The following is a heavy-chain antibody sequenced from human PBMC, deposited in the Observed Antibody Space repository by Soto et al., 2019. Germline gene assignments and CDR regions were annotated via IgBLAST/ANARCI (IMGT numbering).Heavy chain of an antibody. CDR1: GDYIGAYS. D-gene: IGHD4-17*01. CDR2: IYASESA. CDR3: ARNGYGYYFEH. V-gene: IGHV4-4*08. J-gene: IGHJ4*02. Sequence: QVQLQTSGPGLVKPSETLSLTCTVSGDYIGAYSWSWIRQSPGKGLEWIAYIYASESANYNPSLKRRVTMSVDTSKNQVSLNLSSLTDADTAVYYCARNGYGYYFEHWGQGALVTVSS.